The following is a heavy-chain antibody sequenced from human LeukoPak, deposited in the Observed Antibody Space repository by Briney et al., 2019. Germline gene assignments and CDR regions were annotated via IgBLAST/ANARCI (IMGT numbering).Heavy chain of an antibody. CDR1: GGSIRSYH. V-gene: IGHV4-4*07. J-gene: IGHJ2*01. CDR3: ARETYYFDSTGYYWYIDL. D-gene: IGHD3-22*01. CDR2: IYTSGST. Sequence: PSETLSLTCTVSGGSIRSYHWSWIRQPAGKGLESIGRIYTSGSTNYKPSLKSRVTMSVDTSKNQFSLKLTSVTAADTAVYYCARETYYFDSTGYYWYIDLWGRGTLVTVSS.